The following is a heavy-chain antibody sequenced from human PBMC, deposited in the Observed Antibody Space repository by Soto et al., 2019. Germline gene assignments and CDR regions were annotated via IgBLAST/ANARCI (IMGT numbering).Heavy chain of an antibody. V-gene: IGHV4-28*01. Sequence: QVQLQESGPGLVKPSDTLSLTCAVSGYSISSSNWWGWIRQPPGKGLEWIGYIYYSGTTYYNPSLKRRLTMSVDTSKNQFSLKLTSVTAVDTAMYYCARREIQGPIDYWGQGTLVTVSS. CDR2: IYYSGTT. D-gene: IGHD1-26*01. J-gene: IGHJ4*02. CDR1: GYSISSSNW. CDR3: ARREIQGPIDY.